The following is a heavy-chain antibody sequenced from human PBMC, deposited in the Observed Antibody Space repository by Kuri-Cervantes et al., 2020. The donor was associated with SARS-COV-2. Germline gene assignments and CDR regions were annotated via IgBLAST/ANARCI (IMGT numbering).Heavy chain of an antibody. Sequence: SCAASGVTSSSYGTHWVRQAPGKGLEWVAVIWYDGSNKYYADSVKGRFTISRDNSKNTLYLQMNSLRAEDTAVYYCARDRITIFGVVIKGYGMDVWGQGTTVTVSS. CDR2: IWYDGSNK. J-gene: IGHJ6*02. CDR1: GVTSSSYG. D-gene: IGHD3-3*01. CDR3: ARDRITIFGVVIKGYGMDV. V-gene: IGHV3-33*01.